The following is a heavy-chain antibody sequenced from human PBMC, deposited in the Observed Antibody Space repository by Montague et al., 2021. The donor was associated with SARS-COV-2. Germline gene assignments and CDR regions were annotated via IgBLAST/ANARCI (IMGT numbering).Heavy chain of an antibody. V-gene: IGHV4-4*02. D-gene: IGHD5-12*01. CDR3: AALRAVGYTSLYFFDY. CDR2: ISLSGTT. J-gene: IGHJ4*02. CDR1: GDSINTNNW. Sequence: SETLSLTCAVSGDSINTNNWWAWVRQPPGTGLEWIGAISLSGTTHYSPSLKSRVTIFLDKYKNQFSLNLNSVTAADTAVYYCAALRAVGYTSLYFFDYWGQGTLVTVSS.